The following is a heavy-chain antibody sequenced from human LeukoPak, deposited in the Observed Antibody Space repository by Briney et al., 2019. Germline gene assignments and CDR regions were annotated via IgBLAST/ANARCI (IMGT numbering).Heavy chain of an antibody. CDR2: IYPTDSHP. J-gene: IGHJ4*02. CDR3: ARGYYYFDY. CDR1: GYSFTSYW. Sequence: RGESLKISCKGSGYSFTSYWIGWVRQMPGKGREWMGIIYPTDSHPRYSPSFQGQVTISADKSISTAYLQLSSLKASDTAMYYCARGYYYFDYWGQGTLVTVSS. V-gene: IGHV5-51*01. D-gene: IGHD3-22*01.